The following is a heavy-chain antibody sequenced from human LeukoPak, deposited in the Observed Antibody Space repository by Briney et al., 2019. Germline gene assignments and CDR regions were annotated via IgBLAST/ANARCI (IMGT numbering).Heavy chain of an antibody. V-gene: IGHV3-30*18. Sequence: GGSLRLSCAASGFTFSSYGMHWVRQAPGKGLEWVAVISYDGSNKYYADSVEGRFTISRDNSKNTLYLQMNSLRAEDTAVYYCAKVSSSGWTLDYWGQGTLVTVSS. D-gene: IGHD6-19*01. CDR3: AKVSSSGWTLDY. CDR1: GFTFSSYG. CDR2: ISYDGSNK. J-gene: IGHJ4*02.